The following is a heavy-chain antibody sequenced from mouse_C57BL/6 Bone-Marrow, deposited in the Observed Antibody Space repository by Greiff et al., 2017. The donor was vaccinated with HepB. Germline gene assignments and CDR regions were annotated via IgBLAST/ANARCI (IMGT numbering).Heavy chain of an antibody. CDR2: IWSGGST. J-gene: IGHJ2*01. Sequence: VQLQQSGPGLVQPSQSLSITCTVSGFSLTSYGVHWVRQSPGKGLEWLGVIWSGGSTDYNAAFISRLSISKDNSKSQVFFKMNSLQADDTAIYYCARGLGRLDDWGQGTTLTVSS. D-gene: IGHD4-1*01. V-gene: IGHV2-2*01. CDR3: ARGLGRLDD. CDR1: GFSLTSYG.